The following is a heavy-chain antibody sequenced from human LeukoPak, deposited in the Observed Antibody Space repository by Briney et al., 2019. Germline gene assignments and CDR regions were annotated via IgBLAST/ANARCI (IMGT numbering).Heavy chain of an antibody. CDR1: GFTFDDYA. J-gene: IGHJ4*02. CDR2: ISWNSGTI. D-gene: IGHD5-12*01. Sequence: GGSLRLACAASGFTFDDYAMHWVRQAPGKGLEWVSGISWNSGTIGYADSVKGRFTISRDNAKNSLYLQMNSLRAEDTAVYYCAKDGLRDFDYWGQGTLVTVSS. V-gene: IGHV3-9*01. CDR3: AKDGLRDFDY.